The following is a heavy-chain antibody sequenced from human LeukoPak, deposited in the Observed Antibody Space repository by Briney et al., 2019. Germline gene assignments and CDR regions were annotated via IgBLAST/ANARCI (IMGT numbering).Heavy chain of an antibody. D-gene: IGHD3-3*01. V-gene: IGHV3-74*01. CDR3: ARVSPETYYDFWSGSYYYYGMDV. J-gene: IGHJ6*02. CDR2: INSDGSST. CDR1: GFTFSSYW. Sequence: PGGSLRLSCAASGFTFSSYWMHWVCQAPGKGLVWVSRINSDGSSTSYADSVKGRFTISRDNAKNTLYLQMNSLRAEDTAVYYCARVSPETYYDFWSGSYYYYGMDVWGQGTTVTVSS.